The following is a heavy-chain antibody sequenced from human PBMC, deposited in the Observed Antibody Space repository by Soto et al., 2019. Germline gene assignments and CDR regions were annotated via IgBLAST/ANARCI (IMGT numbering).Heavy chain of an antibody. J-gene: IGHJ4*02. CDR2: IGTAGDT. V-gene: IGHV3-13*01. Sequence: GGSLRLSCAASGFTFSSYDMHWVRQATGKGLEWVSAIGTAGDTYYPGSVKGRFTISRENAKNSLYLQMNSLRAEDTAVYYCARGYSGSYYPRGEGFDYWGQGTLVTVSS. D-gene: IGHD1-26*01. CDR3: ARGYSGSYYPRGEGFDY. CDR1: GFTFSSYD.